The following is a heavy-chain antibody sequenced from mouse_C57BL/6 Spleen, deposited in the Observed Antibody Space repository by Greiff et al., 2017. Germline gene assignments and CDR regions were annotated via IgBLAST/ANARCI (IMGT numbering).Heavy chain of an antibody. CDR3: ARGRLDY. J-gene: IGHJ2*01. V-gene: IGHV1-82*01. CDR2: IYPGDGDT. CDR1: GYAFSSSW. Sequence: VQRVESGPELVKPGASVKISCKASGYAFSSSWMNWVKQRPGKGLEWIGRIYPGDGDTNYNGKFKGKATLTADKSSSTAYMQLSSLTSEDSAVYFCARGRLDYWGQSTTLTVSS.